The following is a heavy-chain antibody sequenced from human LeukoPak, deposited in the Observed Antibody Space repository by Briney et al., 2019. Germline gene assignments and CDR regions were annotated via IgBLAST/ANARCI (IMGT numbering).Heavy chain of an antibody. CDR3: ARVRVGATTGSYYFDY. Sequence: SETLSLTCTVSGGSISSGGYYWSWIRQPPGKGLEWTGYIYHSGSTYYNPSLKSRVTISVDRSKNQFSLKLSSVTAADTAVYYCARVRVGATTGSYYFDYWGQGTLVTVSS. J-gene: IGHJ4*02. CDR2: IYHSGST. V-gene: IGHV4-30-2*01. D-gene: IGHD1-26*01. CDR1: GGSISSGGYY.